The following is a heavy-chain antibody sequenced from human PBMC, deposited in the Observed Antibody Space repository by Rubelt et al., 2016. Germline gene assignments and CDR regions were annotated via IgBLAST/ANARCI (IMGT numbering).Heavy chain of an antibody. V-gene: IGHV3-23*01. Sequence: RGVRRAPGKGLEWVSGITGSGFDTYYIDSVKGRFTISRDNSKNTLYLQMNSLRGDDTAVYYCASDMGQLVYYAMDVWGQGTTVTVSS. J-gene: IGHJ6*02. D-gene: IGHD6-13*01. CDR2: ITGSGFDT. CDR3: ASDMGQLVYYAMDV.